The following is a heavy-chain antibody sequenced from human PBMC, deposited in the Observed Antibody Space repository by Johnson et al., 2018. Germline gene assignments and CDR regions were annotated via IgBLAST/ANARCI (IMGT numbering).Heavy chain of an antibody. CDR2: IKGDGSTT. V-gene: IGHV3-74*01. CDR1: GFTFSDHW. CDR3: TRDWGNGSSDL. D-gene: IGHD3-16*01. J-gene: IGHJ3*01. Sequence: EVQLLESGGGLVQPGGSLRLSCAASGFTFSDHWVFWVRQSPGKGLVWVSRIKGDGSTTTYVDSVRGRFTISRDNAKNTVYLQMNSLTVEETAMYYCTRDWGNGSSDLWGQGTMVTVSS.